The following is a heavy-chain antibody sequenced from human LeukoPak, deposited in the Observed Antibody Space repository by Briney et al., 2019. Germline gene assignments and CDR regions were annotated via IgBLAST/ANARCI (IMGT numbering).Heavy chain of an antibody. Sequence: ASVKVSCKASGYTFTSYGISWVRQAPGQGLEWMGWISTYNANTRYPQKLQGRVTMTTDTSTSTAYMELRSLRSDDTAVYYCARESEMANDYWGQGTLVTVSS. CDR3: ARESEMANDY. J-gene: IGHJ4*02. V-gene: IGHV1-18*01. D-gene: IGHD5-24*01. CDR2: ISTYNANT. CDR1: GYTFTSYG.